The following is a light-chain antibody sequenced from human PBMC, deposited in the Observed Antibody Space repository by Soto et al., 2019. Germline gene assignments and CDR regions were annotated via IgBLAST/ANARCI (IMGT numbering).Light chain of an antibody. CDR1: HYIYSN. V-gene: IGKV3-15*01. CDR2: RAS. J-gene: IGKJ1*01. CDR3: QQYHNLWT. Sequence: EIVMTQSLATLSVSPGERATLSCTASHYIYSNVAWFQQRPGQAPRLLIYRASTRATGTPARFTGSGSGIEFTLTIAILQSEDFALYYCQQYHNLWTFGQGTKV.